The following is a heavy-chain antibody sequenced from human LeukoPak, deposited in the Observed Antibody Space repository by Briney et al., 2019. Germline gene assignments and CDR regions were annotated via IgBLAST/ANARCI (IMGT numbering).Heavy chain of an antibody. CDR3: ARDIDLTAGIMDV. Sequence: PGGSLRLSCAASGFTFIAYYMSWIRQAPGRGLEWVSFIVSSSTYTNYANFVKGRFTISRDNAQNSLYLQMNSLKAEDTAVYYCARDIDLTAGIMDVWGQGTTVTVSS. D-gene: IGHD1-14*01. V-gene: IGHV3-11*05. CDR1: GFTFIAYY. J-gene: IGHJ6*02. CDR2: IVSSSTYT.